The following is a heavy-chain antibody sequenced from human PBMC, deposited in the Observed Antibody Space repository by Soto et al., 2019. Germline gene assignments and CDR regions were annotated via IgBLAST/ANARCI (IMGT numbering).Heavy chain of an antibody. Sequence: VSCKASHYSFARYGISWVRQAPGQGLEWMGWISTYNSNTKYAQKFQGRVTMTTDTPTSTAYMNLRSLTSDDTAVYYCAREGYCSSGSCALYSHDFFGMDVWGQGTTVTVSS. CDR1: HYSFARYG. CDR2: ISTYNSNT. D-gene: IGHD2-15*01. J-gene: IGHJ6*02. V-gene: IGHV1-18*01. CDR3: AREGYCSSGSCALYSHDFFGMDV.